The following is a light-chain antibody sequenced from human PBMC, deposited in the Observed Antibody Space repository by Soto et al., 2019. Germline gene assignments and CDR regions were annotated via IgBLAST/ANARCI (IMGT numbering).Light chain of an antibody. CDR1: QSVSSY. J-gene: IGKJ2*01. CDR3: QQRSNWPYT. CDR2: DAS. V-gene: IGKV3-11*01. Sequence: EIVLTQSPATRSLSPGERATLSCRASQSVSSYLAWYQQKPGQAPRLLIYDASNRATGIPDRFSGSGSGTDFTLTISSLEPADFAVYYCQQRSNWPYTFGQGTKLEIK.